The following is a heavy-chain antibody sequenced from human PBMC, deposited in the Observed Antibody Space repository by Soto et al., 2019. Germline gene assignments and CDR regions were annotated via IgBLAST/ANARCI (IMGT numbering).Heavy chain of an antibody. D-gene: IGHD3-22*01. CDR3: ARSYYDSSGYYHPLYNWFDP. CDR2: ISYDGSNK. J-gene: IGHJ5*02. V-gene: IGHV3-30*03. CDR1: GFTFSSYG. Sequence: PGGSLRLSCAASGFTFSSYGMHWVRQAPGKGLEWVAVISYDGSNKYYADSVKGRFTISRDNSKNTLYLQMNSLRAEDTAVYYCARSYYDSSGYYHPLYNWFDPWGQGTLVTVSS.